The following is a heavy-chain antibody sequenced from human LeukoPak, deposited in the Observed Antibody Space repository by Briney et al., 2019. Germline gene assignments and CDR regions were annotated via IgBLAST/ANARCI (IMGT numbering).Heavy chain of an antibody. CDR2: AYFGGST. CDR3: ARHGGGSYLDHFDY. D-gene: IGHD1-26*01. V-gene: IGHV4-39*01. CDR1: GGSISSSSRY. Sequence: SETLSLTCTVSGGSISSSSRYWGWIRQPPGKGLECIGSAYFGGSTNYNPSLKSRVTKSVDTSKNQFSLKLSSVTAADTAVYYCARHGGGSYLDHFDYWGQGTLVTVSS. J-gene: IGHJ4*02.